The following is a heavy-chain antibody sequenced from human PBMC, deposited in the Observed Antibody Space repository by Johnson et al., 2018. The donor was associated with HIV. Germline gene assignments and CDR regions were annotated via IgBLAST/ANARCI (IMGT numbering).Heavy chain of an antibody. CDR3: AARGSGSYYVLVGAFDI. J-gene: IGHJ3*02. V-gene: IGHV3-23*04. Sequence: VQLVESGGGLVQPGGSLRLSCAASGFTFSSYAMSWVRQAPGKGLEWVSAISGSGGSTYYADSVKGRFTISRDNSKNTLYLQMNSLRAEDTAVYYCAARGSGSYYVLVGAFDIWGQGTMVTVSS. D-gene: IGHD1-26*01. CDR2: ISGSGGST. CDR1: GFTFSSYA.